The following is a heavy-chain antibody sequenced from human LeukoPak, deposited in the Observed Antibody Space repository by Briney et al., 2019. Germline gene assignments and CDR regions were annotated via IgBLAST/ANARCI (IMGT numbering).Heavy chain of an antibody. Sequence: PGGSLRPSCAASGFTFSSYAMSWVRQAPGKGLEWVSAISGSGGSTYYADAVKGRFTISRDNSKNTLYLQMNSLRAEDTAAYYCAKDLFLWYFDYWGQGTLVTVSS. CDR1: GFTFSSYA. CDR2: ISGSGGST. D-gene: IGHD2-21*01. CDR3: AKDLFLWYFDY. V-gene: IGHV3-23*01. J-gene: IGHJ4*02.